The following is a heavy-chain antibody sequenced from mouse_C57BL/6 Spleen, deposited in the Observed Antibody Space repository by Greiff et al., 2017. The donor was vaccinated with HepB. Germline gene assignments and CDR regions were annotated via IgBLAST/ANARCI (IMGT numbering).Heavy chain of an antibody. CDR1: GYTFTSYW. V-gene: IGHV1-7*01. CDR3: VRYYYDYDGYFDY. Sequence: QVQLKESGAELAKPGASVKLSCKASGYTFTSYWMHWVKQRPGQGLEWIGYINPSSGYTKYNQKFKDKATLTADKSSSTAYMQLSSLTYEDSAVYYCVRYYYDYDGYFDYWGQGTTLTVSS. CDR2: INPSSGYT. D-gene: IGHD2-4*01. J-gene: IGHJ2*01.